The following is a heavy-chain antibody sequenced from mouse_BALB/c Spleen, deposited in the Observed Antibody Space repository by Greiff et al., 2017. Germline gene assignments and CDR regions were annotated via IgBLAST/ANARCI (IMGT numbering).Heavy chain of an antibody. CDR3: ARLRANFDY. V-gene: IGHV1-7*01. D-gene: IGHD1-1*01. CDR2: INPSTGYT. Sequence: VQLVESGAELAKPGASVKMSCKASGYTFTSYWMHWVKQRPGQGLEWIGYINPSTGYTEYNQKFKDKATLTADKSSSTAYMQLSSLTSEDSAVYYCARLRANFDYWGQGTTLTVSS. CDR1: GYTFTSYW. J-gene: IGHJ2*01.